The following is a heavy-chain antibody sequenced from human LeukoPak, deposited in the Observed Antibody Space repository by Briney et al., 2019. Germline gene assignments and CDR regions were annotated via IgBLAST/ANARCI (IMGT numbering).Heavy chain of an antibody. CDR2: INHSGST. J-gene: IGHJ6*03. Sequence: SETLSLTCAVYGGSFSGYYWSWIRQPPGKGLEWIGEINHSGSTNYNPSLKSRVTISVDTSKNQFSLKLSSVTAADTAVYYCARSSSVRYRHLYGDYVNYYYYMDVWGKGTTVTVSS. D-gene: IGHD4-17*01. CDR1: GGSFSGYY. V-gene: IGHV4-34*01. CDR3: ARSSSVRYRHLYGDYVNYYYYMDV.